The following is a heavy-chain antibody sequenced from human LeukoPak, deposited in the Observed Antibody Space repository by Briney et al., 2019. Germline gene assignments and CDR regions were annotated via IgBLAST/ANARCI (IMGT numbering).Heavy chain of an antibody. CDR2: INPNSGGT. J-gene: IGHJ5*02. CDR1: GYTFTCYY. D-gene: IGHD1-26*01. Sequence: ASVKVSCKASGYTFTCYYMHWVRQAPGQGLEWMGWINPNSGGTNYAQKFQGRVNMTRDTSISTAYMELSRLRSDDTAVYYCARDQDSGSYYNWFDPWGQGTLVTVSS. CDR3: ARDQDSGSYYNWFDP. V-gene: IGHV1-2*02.